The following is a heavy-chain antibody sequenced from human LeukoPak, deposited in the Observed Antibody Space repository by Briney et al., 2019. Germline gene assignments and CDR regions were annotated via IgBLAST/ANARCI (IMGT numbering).Heavy chain of an antibody. Sequence: PAASVKVSCKASGGTFSNYAINWVRQAPGQGLQWMGRIIPILGVANYAQKFQGRVTITADKSTSTAYMELSSLRSEDTAVYYCAHYYDVLTGNEYFQHWGQGTLVIVSS. D-gene: IGHD3-9*01. CDR1: GGTFSNYA. V-gene: IGHV1-69*04. CDR2: IIPILGVA. CDR3: AHYYDVLTGNEYFQH. J-gene: IGHJ1*01.